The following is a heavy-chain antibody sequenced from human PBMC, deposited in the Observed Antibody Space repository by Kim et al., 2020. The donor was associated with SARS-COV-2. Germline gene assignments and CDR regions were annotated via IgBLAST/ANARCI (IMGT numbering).Heavy chain of an antibody. Sequence: NSAQKFQGRVTITADESTSTAYMGLSSLRSEDTAVYYCARDGPSGNYFDYWGQGTLVTVSS. J-gene: IGHJ4*02. V-gene: IGHV1-69*01. CDR3: ARDGPSGNYFDY.